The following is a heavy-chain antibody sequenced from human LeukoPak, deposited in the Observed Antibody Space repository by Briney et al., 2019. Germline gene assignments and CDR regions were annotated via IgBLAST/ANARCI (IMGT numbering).Heavy chain of an antibody. D-gene: IGHD6-13*01. J-gene: IGHJ4*02. Sequence: PSETLSLTCTVSGGSISSSSYYWGWLRQPPGRGREWIASIYFSARTYYNPSLKVPVTISVSTSTTHFSLKLSSVTAADTAVYYCASPLYIAAAGIDYWGQGTLVTVSS. CDR3: ASPLYIAAAGIDY. V-gene: IGHV4-39*01. CDR1: GGSISSSSYY. CDR2: IYFSART.